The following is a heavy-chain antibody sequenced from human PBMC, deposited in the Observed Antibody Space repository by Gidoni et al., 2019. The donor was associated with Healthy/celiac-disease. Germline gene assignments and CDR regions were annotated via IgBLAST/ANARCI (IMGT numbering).Heavy chain of an antibody. CDR2: ISGSGGST. D-gene: IGHD6-13*01. J-gene: IGHJ3*02. Sequence: EVQLLESGGGLVQPGGSLRLSCAASGFTFSSYAMSWGRQAPGKGLEWVSAISGSGGSTYYADSVKGRFTISRDNSKNTLYLQMNSLRAEDTAVYYCAKEEGSSWYNIDAFDIWGQGTMVTVSS. V-gene: IGHV3-23*01. CDR3: AKEEGSSWYNIDAFDI. CDR1: GFTFSSYA.